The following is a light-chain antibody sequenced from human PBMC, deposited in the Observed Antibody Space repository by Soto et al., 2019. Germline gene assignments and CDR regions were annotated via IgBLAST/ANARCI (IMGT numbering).Light chain of an antibody. V-gene: IGKV3-15*01. CDR2: GAS. CDR3: QQYNDWPPIT. CDR1: QSVSSN. Sequence: EIVMTQSPATLSVSPGERATLSCRASQSVSSNLAWYQQKPGQPPRLVIYGASTMPTGVPARFSGSGSGTEFTLTISSQQSADFAVYYCQQYNDWPPITFGQGTRLEIK. J-gene: IGKJ5*01.